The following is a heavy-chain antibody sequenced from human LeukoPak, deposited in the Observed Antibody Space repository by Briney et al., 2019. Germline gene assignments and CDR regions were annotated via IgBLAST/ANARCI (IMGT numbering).Heavy chain of an antibody. CDR3: GRGELQLWGAYYYDSSGYFEY. Sequence: ASVKVSCKASGGTFSSYAISWVRQAPGQGLEWMGRIIPIFGTANYAQKFQGRVTITTDESTSTAYMELSSLRSEDTAVYYCGRGELQLWGAYYYDSSGYFEYWGQGTLVTVSS. V-gene: IGHV1-69*05. J-gene: IGHJ4*02. CDR2: IIPIFGTA. D-gene: IGHD3-22*01. CDR1: GGTFSSYA.